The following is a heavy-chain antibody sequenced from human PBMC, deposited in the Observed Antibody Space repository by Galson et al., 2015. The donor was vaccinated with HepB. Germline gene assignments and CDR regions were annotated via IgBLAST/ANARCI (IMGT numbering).Heavy chain of an antibody. CDR3: ARVVPSYCSSSSCLHGMDV. D-gene: IGHD2-2*01. CDR2: ISYEGYSK. J-gene: IGHJ6*02. CDR1: GFTFSSYP. V-gene: IGHV3-30*09. Sequence: SLRLSCAASGFTFSSYPMHWVRQAPGKGLEWVAVISYEGYSKYYADSVKGRFAISRDNSQKTLFLQINSLRPEDTAVYYCARVVPSYCSSSSCLHGMDVWGQGAAVTVSS.